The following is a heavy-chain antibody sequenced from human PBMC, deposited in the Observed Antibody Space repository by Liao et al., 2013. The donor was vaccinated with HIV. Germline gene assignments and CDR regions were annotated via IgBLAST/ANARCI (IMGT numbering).Heavy chain of an antibody. Sequence: QVQLQESGPGLVKPSETLTLTCNVSGGSITGYYWSWIRQPPGRGLEWIGYTYNFGSTNYNPALKSRLIISVDMSKDQFSLTLHSVTAADTAVYYCARAFMGSRDVFDIWGQGTMVTVSS. CDR2: TYNFGST. CDR3: ARAFMGSRDVFDI. J-gene: IGHJ3*02. CDR1: GGSITGYY. V-gene: IGHV4-59*01.